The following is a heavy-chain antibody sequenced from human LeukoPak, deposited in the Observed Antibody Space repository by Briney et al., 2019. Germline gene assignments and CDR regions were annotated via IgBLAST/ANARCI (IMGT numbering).Heavy chain of an antibody. D-gene: IGHD2-21*02. CDR2: ISSSGSTI. Sequence: GGSLRLSCAASGFTFSDYYMSWIRQAPGKGLEWVSYISSSGSTIYYADSVKGRSTISRDNAKNSLYLQMNSLRAEDTAVYYCARASLVTAGWFDPWGQGTLVTVSS. CDR1: GFTFSDYY. V-gene: IGHV3-11*01. CDR3: ARASLVTAGWFDP. J-gene: IGHJ5*02.